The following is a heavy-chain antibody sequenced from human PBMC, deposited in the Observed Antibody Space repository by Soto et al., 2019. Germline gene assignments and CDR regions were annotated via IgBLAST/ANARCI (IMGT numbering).Heavy chain of an antibody. V-gene: IGHV1-69*13. J-gene: IGHJ6*02. CDR1: GGTFSSYA. CDR2: IIPIFGTA. D-gene: IGHD1-26*01. CDR3: ARAPYRRYYYYYYGMDV. Sequence: SVKVSCKASGGTFSSYAISWVRQAPGQGLEWMGGIIPIFGTANYAQKFQGRVTITADESTSTAYMELSSLRSEDTAVYYCARAPYRRYYYYYYGMDVWGQGTTVTVSS.